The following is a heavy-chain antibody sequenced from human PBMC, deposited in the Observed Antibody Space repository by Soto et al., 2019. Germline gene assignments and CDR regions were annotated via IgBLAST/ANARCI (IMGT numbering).Heavy chain of an antibody. D-gene: IGHD3-10*01. Sequence: QVQLQESGPGLVKPSQTLSLTCTVSGGSISSGGYYWSWIRQHPGKGLGWIGYIYYSGSTYYNPSLKSRVTISVDTSKNQFSLKLSSVTAADTAVYYCARDMVRGAVFDYWGQGTLVTVSS. CDR1: GGSISSGGYY. V-gene: IGHV4-31*03. CDR3: ARDMVRGAVFDY. CDR2: IYYSGST. J-gene: IGHJ4*02.